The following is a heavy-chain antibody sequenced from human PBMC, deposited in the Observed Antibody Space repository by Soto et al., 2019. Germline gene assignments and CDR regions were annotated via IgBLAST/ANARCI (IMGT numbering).Heavy chain of an antibody. CDR2: ISSDGSNK. V-gene: IGHV3-30*03. CDR3: AGGWYFFDY. J-gene: IGHJ4*02. Sequence: QVHLVESGGGAVQPGRSLRLSCAASGFTFNNYGMHWARQAPGQGLEWVAGISSDGSNKYYADSVKGRFTISRDNSRNTLYLQMDSLRAEDTAVYYCAGGWYFFDYCGQGTLVTVSS. D-gene: IGHD6-19*01. CDR1: GFTFNNYG.